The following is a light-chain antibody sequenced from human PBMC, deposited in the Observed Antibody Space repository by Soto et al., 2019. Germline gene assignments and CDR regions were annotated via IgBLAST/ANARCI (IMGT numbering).Light chain of an antibody. CDR2: WAS. CDR1: QSVLYSSYNKSY. CDR3: QQYYSTLIT. J-gene: IGKJ5*01. V-gene: IGKV4-1*01. Sequence: DIALTQSPDSLALSLGERATMNCKSSQSVLYSSYNKSYLAWYQVKPARPPKLLFSWASTRESGVPDRFSGSGSGTDFTLTISSLQAEDVAVYYCQQYYSTLITFGQGTRLEIK.